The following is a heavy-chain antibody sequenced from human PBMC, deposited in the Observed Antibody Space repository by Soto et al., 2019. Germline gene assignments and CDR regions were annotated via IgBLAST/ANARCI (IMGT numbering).Heavy chain of an antibody. CDR1: GFTFSSYA. CDR2: ISYDGSNK. CDR3: ARDRGYCTNGVCYPNWFDP. J-gene: IGHJ5*02. Sequence: QVQLVESGGGVVQPGRSLRLSCAASGFTFSSYAMHWVRQAPGKGLEWVAVISYDGSNKYYADSVKGRFTISRDNSRNTRYLQMNSLRAEDTAVYYCARDRGYCTNGVCYPNWFDPWGQGTLVTVSS. V-gene: IGHV3-30-3*01. D-gene: IGHD2-8*01.